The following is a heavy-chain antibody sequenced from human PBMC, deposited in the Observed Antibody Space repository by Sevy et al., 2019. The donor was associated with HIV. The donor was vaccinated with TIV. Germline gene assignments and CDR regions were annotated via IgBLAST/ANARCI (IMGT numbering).Heavy chain of an antibody. CDR3: ARDKGRGYSYGLFDY. CDR1: GGSISSGGYY. V-gene: IGHV4-31*03. D-gene: IGHD5-18*01. J-gene: IGHJ4*02. CDR2: IYYSGST. Sequence: SETLSLTCTVSGGSISSGGYYWSWIRQHPGKGLEWIGYIYYSGSTYYHPSLKSRVTISVDTSKNQFSLKLSSVTAADTAVYYCARDKGRGYSYGLFDYWGQGTLVTVSS.